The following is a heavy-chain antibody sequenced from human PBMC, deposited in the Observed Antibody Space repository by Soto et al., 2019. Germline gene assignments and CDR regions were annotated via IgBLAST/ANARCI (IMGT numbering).Heavy chain of an antibody. J-gene: IGHJ4*02. CDR2: IESKTDGGTT. D-gene: IGHD3-9*01. V-gene: IGHV3-15*07. CDR3: TTDLHSNSDILTGPDY. CDR1: GFTFSNAL. Sequence: GGSLRLSCAASGFTFSNALMNWVRQAPGKGLEWVGRIESKTDGGTTDYAAPVKGRFTISRDDSKNTLYLQLNTLKTELSAVYYCTTDLHSNSDILTGPDYWGQGTLVTVSS.